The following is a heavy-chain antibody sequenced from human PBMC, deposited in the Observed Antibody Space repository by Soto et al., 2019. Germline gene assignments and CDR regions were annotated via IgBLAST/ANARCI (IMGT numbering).Heavy chain of an antibody. CDR3: ARESTLHLAYCINGVCCNDY. CDR1: GFTFSSYA. V-gene: IGHV3-23*01. Sequence: LRLSCAASGFTFSSYAMSWVRQAPGKGLEWFSAISSSGDATYYADSVKGRFTISRDNSKNTLYLQMSTLRVEDTAVYYCARESTLHLAYCINGVCCNDYWGQGALVTVSS. D-gene: IGHD2-8*01. CDR2: ISSSGDAT. J-gene: IGHJ4*02.